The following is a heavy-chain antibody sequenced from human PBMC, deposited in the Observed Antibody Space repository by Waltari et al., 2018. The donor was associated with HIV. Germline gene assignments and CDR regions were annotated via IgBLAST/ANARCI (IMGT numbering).Heavy chain of an antibody. Sequence: QVQLVESGGGVVQPGRSLRLSCAVSGFTFRIYGLHWVRQAQGKGLEWVSLISFDGSNSYYVGSVKGRFTISRDNSKNTLYLEMNSVRPEDMAMYYCVKGQPWSTYGLFDHWGQGTLVTVSS. V-gene: IGHV3-30*18. CDR3: VKGQPWSTYGLFDH. CDR1: GFTFRIYG. J-gene: IGHJ4*02. CDR2: ISFDGSNS. D-gene: IGHD3-3*01.